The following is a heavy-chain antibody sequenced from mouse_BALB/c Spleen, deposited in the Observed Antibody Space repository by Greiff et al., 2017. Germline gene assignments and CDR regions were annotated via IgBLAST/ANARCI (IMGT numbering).Heavy chain of an antibody. J-gene: IGHJ3*01. D-gene: IGHD1-1*01. Sequence: QVQLQQSGAELVKPGASVKLSCKASGYTFTSYYMYWVKQRPGQGLEWIGEINPSNGGTNFNEKFKSKATLTVDKSSSTAYMQLSSLTSEDSAVYYCTRRRSYYGSEGFAYWGQGTLVTVSA. V-gene: IGHV1S81*02. CDR1: GYTFTSYY. CDR3: TRRRSYYGSEGFAY. CDR2: INPSNGGT.